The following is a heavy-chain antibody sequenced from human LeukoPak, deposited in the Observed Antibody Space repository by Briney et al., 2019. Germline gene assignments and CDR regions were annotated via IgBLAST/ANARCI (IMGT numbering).Heavy chain of an antibody. V-gene: IGHV1-18*01. CDR1: GGTFSSYA. J-gene: IGHJ6*02. CDR2: ISAYNGNT. CDR3: ARDGEVGWALGYCSGGSCYRDYYYGMDV. Sequence: ASVKVSCKASGGTFSSYAISWVRQAPGQGLEWMGWISAYNGNTNYAQKLQGRVTMTTDTSTSTAYMELRSLRSDDTAVYYCARDGEVGWALGYCSGGSCYRDYYYGMDVWGQGTTVTVSS. D-gene: IGHD2-15*01.